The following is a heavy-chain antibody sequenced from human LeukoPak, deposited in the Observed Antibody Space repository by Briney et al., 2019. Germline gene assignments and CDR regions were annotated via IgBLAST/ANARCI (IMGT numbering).Heavy chain of an antibody. Sequence: PGGSLRLSCAASGFTCSSYGMNWVRQAPGKGLEWVSSISSSSSYIYYADSVKGRFTISRDNAKNTLYLQMNSLRAEDTAVYYCASRGLWFGEYYYYGMDVWGQGTTVTVSS. CDR2: ISSSSSYI. D-gene: IGHD3-10*01. J-gene: IGHJ6*02. CDR3: ASRGLWFGEYYYYGMDV. V-gene: IGHV3-21*01. CDR1: GFTCSSYG.